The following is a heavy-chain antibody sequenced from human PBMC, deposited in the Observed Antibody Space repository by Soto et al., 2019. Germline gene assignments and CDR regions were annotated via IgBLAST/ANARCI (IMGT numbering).Heavy chain of an antibody. D-gene: IGHD3-10*01. CDR2: IYYSGST. J-gene: IGHJ4*02. CDR1: GGSISSSSYY. Sequence: SETLSLTCTVSGGSISSSSYYWGWIRQPPGKGLEWIGSIYYSGSTYYNPSLKSRVTISVDTSKNQFSLKLSSVTAADTAVYYCARQGITMVRGVPNSYFDYWGQGTLVTVSS. V-gene: IGHV4-39*01. CDR3: ARQGITMVRGVPNSYFDY.